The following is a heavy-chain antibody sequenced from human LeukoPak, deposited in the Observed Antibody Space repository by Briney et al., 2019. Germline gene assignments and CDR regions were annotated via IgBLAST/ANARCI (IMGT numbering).Heavy chain of an antibody. CDR3: ERPHSSSWSPLHY. CDR1: GFTFSPLG. Sequence: RGSLRLSCAASGFTFSPLGMNWVRQAPGGGMEWVSYISSGSSTTYYADSVKGRCTISRDNDKNSMYLQVNSLRDKDTAVYYCERPHSSSWSPLHYWGQGTLVTVSS. CDR2: ISSGSSTT. V-gene: IGHV3-48*02. J-gene: IGHJ4*02. D-gene: IGHD6-13*01.